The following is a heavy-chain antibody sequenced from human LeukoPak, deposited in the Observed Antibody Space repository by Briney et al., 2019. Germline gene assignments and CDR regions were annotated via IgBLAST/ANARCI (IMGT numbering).Heavy chain of an antibody. CDR3: ARIKGGSSSH. D-gene: IGHD6-13*01. V-gene: IGHV3-23*01. J-gene: IGHJ4*02. CDR1: GFTFSNYA. CDR2: ISNSGAGT. Sequence: PGGSLRLSCAASGFTFSNYAMSWVRQAPGKGLEWVSTISNSGAGTYYADSVKGRFTISRDNSKNTLYLQMNSLRAEDTAVYYCARIKGGSSSHWGQGTLVTVSS.